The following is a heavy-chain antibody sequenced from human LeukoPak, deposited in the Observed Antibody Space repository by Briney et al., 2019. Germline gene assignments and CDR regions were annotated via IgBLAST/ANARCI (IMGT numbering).Heavy chain of an antibody. J-gene: IGHJ3*02. CDR2: IYYSGST. V-gene: IGHV4-39*07. CDR3: ARDLQSPDGGSFDI. CDR1: GGSISSSSYY. Sequence: SETLSLTCTVSGGSISSSSYYWGWIRQPPGKGLEWIGSIYYSGSTYYNPSLKSRVIMSVDTSKNQFSLNLISVTAADTAVYYCARDLQSPDGGSFDIWGQGTRVTVSS.